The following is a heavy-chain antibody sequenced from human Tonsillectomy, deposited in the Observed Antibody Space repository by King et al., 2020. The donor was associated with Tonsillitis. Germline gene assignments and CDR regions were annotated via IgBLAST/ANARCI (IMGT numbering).Heavy chain of an antibody. CDR1: GGSISSYY. CDR3: ARNYGVYWYFDL. V-gene: IGHV4-59*01. CDR2: CHNIGST. J-gene: IGHJ2*01. Sequence: QLQESGPGLAKPSETLSLTYTVSGGSISSYYWICIRQPPGKGPEWIGFCHNIGSTNYNPSLKSRVTTSADTSKNQISLKLTSVTAADTAVYYCARNYGVYWYFDLWGRGTLVTVSS. D-gene: IGHD4-17*01.